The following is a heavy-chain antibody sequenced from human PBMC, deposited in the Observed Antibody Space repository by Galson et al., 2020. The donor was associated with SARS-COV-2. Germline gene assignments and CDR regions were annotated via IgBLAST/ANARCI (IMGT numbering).Heavy chain of an antibody. D-gene: IGHD6-13*01. J-gene: IGHJ4*02. CDR2: IYSGGST. Sequence: GGSLRLSCAASGFTVSSNYMSWVRQAPGKGLEWVSIIYSGGSTYYADSVKGRFTISRDNSKNTLYLQMNSLRAEDTAVYYCARSRPPGYSSSWYGVYWGQGTLVTVSS. CDR1: GFTVSSNY. V-gene: IGHV3-66*01. CDR3: ARSRPPGYSSSWYGVY.